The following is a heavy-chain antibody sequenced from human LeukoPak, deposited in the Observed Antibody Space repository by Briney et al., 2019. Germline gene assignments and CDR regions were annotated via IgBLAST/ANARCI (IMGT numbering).Heavy chain of an antibody. V-gene: IGHV4-34*01. CDR2: INHSGST. D-gene: IGHD6-6*01. Sequence: PSETLSLTCAVYGGSFSGYYWGWIRQPPGKGLEWIGEINHSGSTNYNPSLKSRVTISVDTSKNQFSLKLSSVTAADTAVYYCARGEGLSSSGPSLYYFDYWGQGTLVTVSS. J-gene: IGHJ4*02. CDR3: ARGEGLSSSGPSLYYFDY. CDR1: GGSFSGYY.